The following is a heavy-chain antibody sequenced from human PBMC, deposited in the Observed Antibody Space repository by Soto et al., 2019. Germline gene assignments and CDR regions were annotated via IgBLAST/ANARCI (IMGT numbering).Heavy chain of an antibody. D-gene: IGHD3-22*01. CDR3: AKAPGWGVIVDYFDY. CDR1: GFTFSSYA. Sequence: EVQLLESGGGLVQPGGSLRLSCAASGFTFSSYAMSWVRQAPGKGLEWVSAISGSGGSTYYADSVKGRFTISRDNSKNTLYLQMNRLRAEDTAVYYCAKAPGWGVIVDYFDYWGQGTLVTVSS. CDR2: ISGSGGST. V-gene: IGHV3-23*01. J-gene: IGHJ4*02.